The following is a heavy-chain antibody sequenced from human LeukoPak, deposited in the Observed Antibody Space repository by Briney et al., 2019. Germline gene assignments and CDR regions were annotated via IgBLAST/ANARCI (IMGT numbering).Heavy chain of an antibody. V-gene: IGHV3-74*01. D-gene: IGHD7-27*01. Sequence: GGSLRLSCAASGFTFSSYWMHWVRQAPGKGLVWVSHINSDGSSTSYADSVKGRFTISRDNAKNTLYLQMNSLRAEDTAVYYCARAGGLGIQNYYYYMDVWGKGTTVTVSS. CDR3: ARAGGLGIQNYYYYMDV. CDR1: GFTFSSYW. J-gene: IGHJ6*03. CDR2: INSDGSST.